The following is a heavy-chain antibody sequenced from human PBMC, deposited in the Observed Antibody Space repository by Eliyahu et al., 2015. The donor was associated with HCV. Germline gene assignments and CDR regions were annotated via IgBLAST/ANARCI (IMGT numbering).Heavy chain of an antibody. Sequence: QVQLVESGGGLXKPGGSLRLXCAASAFTFXXYYMSWFRQAPGKGLXWVSYISSSGSTIYYADSVKGRFTISRDNAKNSLYLQMNSLRAEDTAVYYCARDYSRLRYYGMDVWGQGTTVTVSS. J-gene: IGHJ6*02. V-gene: IGHV3-11*01. CDR3: ARDYSRLRYYGMDV. D-gene: IGHD6-13*01. CDR1: AFTFXXYY. CDR2: ISSSGSTI.